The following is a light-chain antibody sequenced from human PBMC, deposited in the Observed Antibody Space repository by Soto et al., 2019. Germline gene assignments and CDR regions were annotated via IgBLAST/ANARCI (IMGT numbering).Light chain of an antibody. CDR2: RSD. V-gene: IGLV1-47*01. J-gene: IGLJ1*01. Sequence: VLTQPPSASGTPRQRVTISCSGSDSNIGRNVVYWYQQLPGTAPKLLVYRSDQRPSGVPDRFSGSKSDTSASLAISGLRPEDEADYYCAAWDDSLSGHYVFGTGTKVTVL. CDR3: AAWDDSLSGHYV. CDR1: DSNIGRNV.